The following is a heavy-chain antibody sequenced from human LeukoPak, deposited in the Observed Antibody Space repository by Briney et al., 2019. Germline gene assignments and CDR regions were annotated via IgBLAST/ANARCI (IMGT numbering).Heavy chain of an antibody. D-gene: IGHD3-22*01. CDR3: ARHVVAVGFDY. V-gene: IGHV3-30*03. CDR2: ITYDGSNK. J-gene: IGHJ4*02. CDR1: GFTFRIYN. Sequence: GGSLRLSCAASGFTFRIYNMHWVRQAPGKGLEWVAVITYDGSNKYYSDSVRGRFTISRDNSKNTLYLQMNSLRAEDTAVYYCARHVVAVGFDYWGQGTLVTVSS.